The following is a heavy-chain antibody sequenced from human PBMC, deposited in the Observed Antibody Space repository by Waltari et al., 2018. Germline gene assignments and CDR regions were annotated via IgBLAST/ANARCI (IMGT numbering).Heavy chain of an antibody. CDR2: IYHSGST. J-gene: IGHJ4*02. V-gene: IGHV4-38-2*02. Sequence: QVQLQESGPGLVKPSETLSLTCTVSGYSISSGYYWGWIRQPPGKGLEWIGSIYHSGSTYYNPSLKSRVTISVDTSKNQFSLKLSSVTAADTAVYYCARRKAAAGKYFDYWGQGTLVTVSS. CDR1: GYSISSGYY. D-gene: IGHD6-13*01. CDR3: ARRKAAAGKYFDY.